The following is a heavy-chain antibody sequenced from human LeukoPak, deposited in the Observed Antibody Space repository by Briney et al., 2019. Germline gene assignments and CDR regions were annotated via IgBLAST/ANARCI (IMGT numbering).Heavy chain of an antibody. CDR1: GGTFSSYA. CDR3: ARGISEQLHYYCYYYMDV. V-gene: IGHV1-69*05. Sequence: ASVKVSCKASGGTFSSYAISWVRQAPGQGLEWMGGIIPIFGTANYAQKFQGRVTITTDESTSTAYMELSSLRSEDTAVYYCARGISEQLHYYCYYYMDVWGKGTTVTVSS. D-gene: IGHD6-6*01. CDR2: IIPIFGTA. J-gene: IGHJ6*03.